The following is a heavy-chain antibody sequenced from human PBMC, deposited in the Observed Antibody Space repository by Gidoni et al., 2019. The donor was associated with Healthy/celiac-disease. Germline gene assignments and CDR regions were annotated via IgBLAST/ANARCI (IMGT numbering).Heavy chain of an antibody. CDR1: GFTFSDYY. CDR3: ARSPGGYSSSWYYFDY. D-gene: IGHD6-13*01. J-gene: IGHJ4*02. CDR2: ISSSSSYT. Sequence: QVQLVESGGGLVKPGGSLRLSCAASGFTFSDYYMSWIRQAPGKGLEWVSYISSSSSYTNYADSVKGRFTISRDNAKNSLYLQMNSLRAEDTAVYYCARSPGGYSSSWYYFDYWGQGTLVTVS. V-gene: IGHV3-11*05.